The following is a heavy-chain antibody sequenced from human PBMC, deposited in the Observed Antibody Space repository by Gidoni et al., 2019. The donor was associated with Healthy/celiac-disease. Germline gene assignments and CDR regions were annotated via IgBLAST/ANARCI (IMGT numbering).Heavy chain of an antibody. J-gene: IGHJ6*03. V-gene: IGHV4-39*01. CDR2: IYYSGST. Sequence: GSGPGLVKPSETLSLTCTVSGGSISSSSYYWGWIRQPPGKGLEWIGSIYYSGSTYYNPSLKSRVTISVDTSKNQFSLKLSSVTAADTAVYYCASHNWNYYYYYYMDVWGKGTTVTVSS. CDR1: GGSISSSSYY. CDR3: ASHNWNYYYYYYMDV. D-gene: IGHD1-20*01.